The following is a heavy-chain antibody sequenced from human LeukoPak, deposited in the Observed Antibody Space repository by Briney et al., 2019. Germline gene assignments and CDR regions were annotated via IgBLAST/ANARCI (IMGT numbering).Heavy chain of an antibody. J-gene: IGHJ4*02. Sequence: GGSLRLSCAASGFTFSSYGMHWVRQAPGKGLEWVAVISYDGSNKYYADSVKGRFTISRDNSKNTLYLQMNSLRAEGTAVYYCAKDSGEGMITFGGVIVTTFDYWGQGTLVTVSS. D-gene: IGHD3-16*02. V-gene: IGHV3-30*18. CDR1: GFTFSSYG. CDR3: AKDSGEGMITFGGVIVTTFDY. CDR2: ISYDGSNK.